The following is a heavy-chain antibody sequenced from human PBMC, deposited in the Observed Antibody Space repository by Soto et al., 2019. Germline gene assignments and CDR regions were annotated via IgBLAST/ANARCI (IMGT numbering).Heavy chain of an antibody. CDR1: GFTFNSFV. CDR3: AKVGLPKGFCSTGSCPFDY. V-gene: IGHV3-23*01. Sequence: GGSLRLSCAASGFTFNSFVMGWARQAPGKGLEWVSVISDSGGTTYYADSVKGRFTISRDNSKNTLHLQLNSLRAEDTAVYYCAKVGLPKGFCSTGSCPFDYWGQGTLVTVSS. D-gene: IGHD2-15*01. J-gene: IGHJ4*02. CDR2: ISDSGGTT.